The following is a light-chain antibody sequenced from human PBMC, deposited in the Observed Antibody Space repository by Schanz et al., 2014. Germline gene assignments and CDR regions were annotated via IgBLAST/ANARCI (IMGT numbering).Light chain of an antibody. CDR3: QQYKSYPPT. CDR2: GAS. CDR1: QSVSSSY. Sequence: EIVLTQSPGTLSLSPGERATLSCRASQSVSSSYLAWYQQKPGQAPRLLIYGASSRATGIPDRFSGSGSGTDFTLTISSLQPEDFATYFCQQYKSYPPTFGQGTKLEIK. V-gene: IGKV3-20*01. J-gene: IGKJ2*01.